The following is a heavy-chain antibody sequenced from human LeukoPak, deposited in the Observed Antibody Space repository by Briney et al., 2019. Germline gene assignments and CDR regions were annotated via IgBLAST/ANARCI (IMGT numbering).Heavy chain of an antibody. CDR2: INHSGST. D-gene: IGHD3-3*01. V-gene: IGHV4-34*01. CDR3: AREMANFWSGPSSSGMAV. CDR1: GGSFSGYY. J-gene: IGHJ6*04. Sequence: SETLSLACAVYGGSFSGYYWSWIRQPPGKGLEWIGEINHSGSTNYNPSLKSRVTISVDTSKNQFSLKLSSVTAADTAVYYCAREMANFWSGPSSSGMAVWAKGTRLPAPQ.